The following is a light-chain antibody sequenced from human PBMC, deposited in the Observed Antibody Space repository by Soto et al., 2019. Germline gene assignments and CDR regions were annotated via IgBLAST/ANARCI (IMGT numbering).Light chain of an antibody. CDR2: AAS. V-gene: IGKV1-27*01. Sequence: DIQMTQSPSSLSASVGDRVNITCRASQGISNSLAWYQQKPGKVPKLLIYAASTLQSGVPSRFSGSGSGTDFTLTISSLQPEDVATYYCQKCNSAPYTFGPGTKVDIK. CDR1: QGISNS. J-gene: IGKJ3*01. CDR3: QKCNSAPYT.